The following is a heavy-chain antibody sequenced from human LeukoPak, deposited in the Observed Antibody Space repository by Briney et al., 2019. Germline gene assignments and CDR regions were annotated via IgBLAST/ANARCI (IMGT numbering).Heavy chain of an antibody. CDR3: AKDSNGAGSYIDY. CDR1: GFTFDDYA. J-gene: IGHJ4*02. CDR2: ISGDGENS. D-gene: IGHD3-10*01. V-gene: IGHV3-43*02. Sequence: PGGSLRLSCAASGFTFDDYAMHWVRQAPGKGLEWVSLISGDGENSYYAQSVKGRFTISRDNRKNSLYLQMNRLTIEDTAIYYCAKDSNGAGSYIDYWGQGTLVTVSS.